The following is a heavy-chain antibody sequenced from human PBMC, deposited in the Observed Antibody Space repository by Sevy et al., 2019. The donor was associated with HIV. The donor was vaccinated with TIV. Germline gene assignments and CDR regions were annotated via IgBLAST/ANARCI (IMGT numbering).Heavy chain of an antibody. CDR1: GFTFSNAW. J-gene: IGHJ4*02. D-gene: IGHD3-3*01. Sequence: GGSLRLSCAASGFTFSNAWMNWVRQAPGKGLEWVGRIKSKTDGGTTDYAAPVKGRFTISRDDSKNTLYLQMNSLKTEDTAVYYCTTCSLLEWLLSGTYYFDYWGQGTLVTVSS. CDR3: TTCSLLEWLLSGTYYFDY. V-gene: IGHV3-15*01. CDR2: IKSKTDGGTT.